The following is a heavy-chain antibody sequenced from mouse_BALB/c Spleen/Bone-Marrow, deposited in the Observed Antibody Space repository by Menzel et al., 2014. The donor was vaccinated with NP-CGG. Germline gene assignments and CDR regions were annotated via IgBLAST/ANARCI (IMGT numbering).Heavy chain of an antibody. CDR2: VDPANGNT. CDR3: ARNYGYGKSFAY. CDR1: GFNIKDTY. V-gene: IGHV14-3*02. Sequence: VQLQQSGAELVKPGASVKLSCTASGFNIKDTYMHWVKQRPEQGLEWIGRVDPANGNTKYDPKFQGKATIIADTSSNTAYLQLSSLTSEDTAVYYCARNYGYGKSFAYWGQGTLVTVSA. J-gene: IGHJ3*01. D-gene: IGHD2-2*01.